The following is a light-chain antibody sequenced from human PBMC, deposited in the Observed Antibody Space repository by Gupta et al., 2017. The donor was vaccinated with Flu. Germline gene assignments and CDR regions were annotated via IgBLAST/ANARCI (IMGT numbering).Light chain of an antibody. CDR1: NVGSKS. J-gene: IGLJ2*01. V-gene: IGLV3-21*03. CDR2: DDS. Sequence: KTGRGTWEGNNVGSKSVHWYQQKPGQAPVLVVHDDSDRPSGIPERFSGSNSGNTATLTISRVEAGDEADYYCQVWDSSSDHVVFGGGTKLTVL. CDR3: QVWDSSSDHVV.